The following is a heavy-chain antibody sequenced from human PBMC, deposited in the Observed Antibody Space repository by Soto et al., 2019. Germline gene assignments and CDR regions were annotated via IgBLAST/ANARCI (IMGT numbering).Heavy chain of an antibody. V-gene: IGHV3-23*01. CDR3: AKDSVVLLWFGELSSFDY. CDR1: GFSFDDYV. CDR2: ISGSGGST. Sequence: GGSLRLSCAVSGFSFDDYVMHRVRQAPGKGLEWVSAISGSGGSTYYADSVKGRFTISRDNSKNTLYLQMNSLRAEDTAVYYCAKDSVVLLWFGELSSFDYWGQGTLVTVSS. J-gene: IGHJ4*02. D-gene: IGHD3-10*01.